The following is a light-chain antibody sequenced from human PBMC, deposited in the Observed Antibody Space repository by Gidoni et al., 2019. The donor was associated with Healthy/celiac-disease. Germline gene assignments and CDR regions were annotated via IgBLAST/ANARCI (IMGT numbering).Light chain of an antibody. Sequence: EIAMTSSPATLSASSGERATLSCRASQSVSSNLAWYQQKPGQAPRLLIYGASTRATGIPARFSGSGSGTEFTLTISSLQSEDFAVYYCQQYNNWPITFGQGTRLEIK. CDR3: QQYNNWPIT. CDR2: GAS. J-gene: IGKJ5*01. V-gene: IGKV3-15*01. CDR1: QSVSSN.